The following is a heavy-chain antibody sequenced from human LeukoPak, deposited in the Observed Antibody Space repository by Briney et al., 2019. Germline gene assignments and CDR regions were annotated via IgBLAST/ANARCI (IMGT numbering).Heavy chain of an antibody. CDR3: ARVYSSGYSGYYFDY. J-gene: IGHJ4*02. CDR1: GGSFSGYY. V-gene: IGHV4-34*01. D-gene: IGHD3-22*01. CDR2: INHSGST. Sequence: SETLSLTCAVYGGSFSGYYWSWIRQPPGKGLEWIGEINHSGSTNYNPSLKSRVTISVDTSKNQFSLKLSSVTAADTAVYYCARVYSSGYSGYYFDYWGRGTLVTVSS.